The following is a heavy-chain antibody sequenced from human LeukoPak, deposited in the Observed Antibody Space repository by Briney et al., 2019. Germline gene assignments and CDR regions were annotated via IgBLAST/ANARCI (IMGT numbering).Heavy chain of an antibody. CDR3: ARDVDDGDYMDY. D-gene: IGHD4-17*01. CDR1: GYTFTSYG. J-gene: IGHJ4*02. Sequence: ASVKVSCKASGYTFTSYGFSWVRQAPGPGLEWVGLISGCSGNTNYAKKVQGRVTMTTDMATDRSTKTAYMELSSLRSDYTAVYFWARDVDDGDYMDYWGQGTLVTVSS. CDR2: ISGCSGNT. V-gene: IGHV1-18*01.